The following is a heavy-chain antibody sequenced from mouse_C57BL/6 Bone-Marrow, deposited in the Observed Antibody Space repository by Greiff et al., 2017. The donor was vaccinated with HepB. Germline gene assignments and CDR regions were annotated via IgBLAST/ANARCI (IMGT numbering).Heavy chain of an antibody. Sequence: KQSHGKSLEWIGDINPNNGGTSYNQKFKGKATLTVDKSSSTAYMELRSLTSEDSAVYYCASPLYYDYLYYAMDYWGQGTSVTVSS. CDR2: INPNNGGT. CDR3: ASPLYYDYLYYAMDY. J-gene: IGHJ4*01. V-gene: IGHV1-26*01. D-gene: IGHD2-4*01.